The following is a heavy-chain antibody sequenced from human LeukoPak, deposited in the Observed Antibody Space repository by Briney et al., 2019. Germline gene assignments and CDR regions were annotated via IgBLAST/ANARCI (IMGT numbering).Heavy chain of an antibody. CDR1: GYTFTGYY. Sequence: ASVKVSCKASGYTFTGYYMHWVRQAPGQGLEWMGWINPNSGGTNYAQKFQGRATMTRDTSSSTVYMDLSRLRSADTAIYYCARSRTPFYYYGMHVWGLGTSVTVSS. D-gene: IGHD1-1*01. J-gene: IGHJ6*02. CDR3: ARSRTPFYYYGMHV. V-gene: IGHV1-2*02. CDR2: INPNSGGT.